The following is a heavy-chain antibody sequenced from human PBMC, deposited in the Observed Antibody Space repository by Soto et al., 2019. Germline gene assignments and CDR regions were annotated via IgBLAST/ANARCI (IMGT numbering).Heavy chain of an antibody. V-gene: IGHV1-8*02. CDR2: MTPNSGDT. CDR3: ARNLYNTGSFDH. D-gene: IGHD1-20*01. CDR1: GYTFTSYD. Sequence: QVQLVQSGAEVKKPGASVKVSCKASGYTFTSYDINWVRQAPGQGLEWVGWMTPNSGDTGYAQTFQGRVTPTRDTSRSTAYMELSSLTSEATAVYYCARNLYNTGSFDHWGQGTLVTVSS. J-gene: IGHJ4*02.